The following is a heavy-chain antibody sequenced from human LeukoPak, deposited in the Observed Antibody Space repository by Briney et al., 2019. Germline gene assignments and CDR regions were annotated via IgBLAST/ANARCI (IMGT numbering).Heavy chain of an antibody. J-gene: IGHJ4*02. V-gene: IGHV4-61*01. D-gene: IGHD2-15*01. Sequence: SETLSLTCTVSGGSVSSGSYYWSWIRQPPGKGLEWIGYIYYSGSTNYNPSLKSRGTISVDTSKNQFSLKLSSVTAADTAIYYCARGNEYTWWQWSQGTLVTVSS. CDR3: ARGNEYTWWQ. CDR2: IYYSGST. CDR1: GGSVSSGSYY.